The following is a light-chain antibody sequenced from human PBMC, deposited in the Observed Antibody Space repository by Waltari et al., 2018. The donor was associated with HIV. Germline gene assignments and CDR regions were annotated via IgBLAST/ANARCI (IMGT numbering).Light chain of an antibody. CDR3: QQYGSSPLT. J-gene: IGKJ4*01. CDR1: QRVSSNY. CDR2: NAS. Sequence: EIVLTQSPGTLSLSPGERATLSCRASQRVSSNYLSWYQQKPGQAPRLLIDNASRRATGIPDRFSGSGSGTDFTLTISRLEPEDFAVYYCQQYGSSPLTFGGGTKVEIK. V-gene: IGKV3-20*01.